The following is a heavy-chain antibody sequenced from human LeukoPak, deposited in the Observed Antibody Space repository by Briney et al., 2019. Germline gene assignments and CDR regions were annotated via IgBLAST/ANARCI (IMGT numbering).Heavy chain of an antibody. CDR3: AKGSSSGTVDY. J-gene: IGHJ4*02. D-gene: IGHD3-22*01. CDR1: GFTFSSYG. Sequence: PGGSLRLSCAASGFTFSSYGMHWVRQAPGKGLEWVAVIWYDGSNKYYADSVKGRFTFSRDNSKYTLYLQMNSLRAEDTAVYYCAKGSSSGTVDYWGQGTLVAVSS. CDR2: IWYDGSNK. V-gene: IGHV3-30*02.